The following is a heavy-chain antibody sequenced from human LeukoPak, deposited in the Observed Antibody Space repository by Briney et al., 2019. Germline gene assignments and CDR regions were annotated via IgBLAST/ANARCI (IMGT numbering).Heavy chain of an antibody. D-gene: IGHD3-3*01. CDR2: ISYDGSNK. J-gene: IGHJ6*02. CDR1: GFTFSSYA. CDR3: ARAPDYDFWSGYLYYYYGMDV. Sequence: GGSLRLSCAASGFTFSSYAMHWVRQAPGKGLEWVAVISYDGSNKYHADSVEGRFTISRDNSKNTLYLQMNSLRAEDTAVYYCARAPDYDFWSGYLYYYYGMDVWGQGTTVTVSS. V-gene: IGHV3-30-3*01.